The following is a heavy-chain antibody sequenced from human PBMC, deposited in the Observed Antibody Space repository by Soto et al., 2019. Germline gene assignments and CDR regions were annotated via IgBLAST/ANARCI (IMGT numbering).Heavy chain of an antibody. Sequence: SKTLSLTLTVSSASISSSSYPWGWIRPPPGKGLEWIGSIYYSGTTYYNPSLNSRVTVSVDTSKNQFSLKLSSVTAADTAVYYCARGPIYCSGGSCYSFDYWGQGTLVTVS. J-gene: IGHJ4*02. CDR3: ARGPIYCSGGSCYSFDY. D-gene: IGHD2-15*01. CDR2: IYYSGTT. V-gene: IGHV4-39*07. CDR1: SASISSSSYP.